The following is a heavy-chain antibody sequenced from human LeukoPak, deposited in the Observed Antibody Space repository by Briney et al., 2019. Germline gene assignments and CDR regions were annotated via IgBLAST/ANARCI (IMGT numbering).Heavy chain of an antibody. CDR3: AGQSRLGYCSGGSCYSQPFDP. V-gene: IGHV3-48*03. CDR1: GLTFSSYE. Sequence: PGGSLRLSCAVSGLTFSSYEMNWVRQAPGKGLEWVSYISSSGFNIYYADSVKGRFTISRDNAKNSLYLQMNSLRAEDTAVYYCAGQSRLGYCSGGSCYSQPFDPWGQGTLVTVSS. CDR2: ISSSGFNI. J-gene: IGHJ5*02. D-gene: IGHD2-15*01.